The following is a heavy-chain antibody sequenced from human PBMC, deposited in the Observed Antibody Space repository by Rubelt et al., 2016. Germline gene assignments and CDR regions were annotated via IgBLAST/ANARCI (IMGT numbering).Heavy chain of an antibody. CDR2: INPKSGGP. D-gene: IGHD1-14*01. CDR1: GYTFTGYY. Sequence: QVQLVQSGGEVKKPGASVKVSCKASGYTFTGYYMHWVRQAPGQGLEWMGWINPKSGGPNYAQKFQGRVTRPRDTSIGTVYMELSRLTSDDTAVYYCAAALGTRTCDNGGQGTLVTVSS. CDR3: AAALGTRTCDN. J-gene: IGHJ4*02. V-gene: IGHV1-2*02.